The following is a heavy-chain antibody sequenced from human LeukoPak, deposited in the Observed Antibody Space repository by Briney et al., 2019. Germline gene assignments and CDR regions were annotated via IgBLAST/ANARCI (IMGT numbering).Heavy chain of an antibody. J-gene: IGHJ4*02. D-gene: IGHD3-22*01. V-gene: IGHV4-38-2*02. CDR3: ARDGVFHDSDGYSFDY. CDR1: NYSITSGYF. CDR2: IYHSGTT. Sequence: SETLSLTCAVSNYSITSGYFWGWIRQPPGKGLEWIASIYHSGTTYYNPSLRNRVTLFVDTSKNQFSLKLTSLTAADTAVYYCARDGVFHDSDGYSFDYWGQGTLVTVS.